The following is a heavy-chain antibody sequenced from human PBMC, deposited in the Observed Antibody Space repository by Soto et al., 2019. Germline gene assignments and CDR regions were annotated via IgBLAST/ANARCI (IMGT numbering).Heavy chain of an antibody. CDR1: GYTFTSYG. Sequence: GASVKVSCKASGYTFTSYGISWVRQAPGQGLEWMGWISAYNGNTNYAQKLQGRVTMTTDTSTSTAYMELRSLRSDDTAVYYCARGHIVVVVAAQYYFDYWGQGTLVTVSS. D-gene: IGHD2-15*01. V-gene: IGHV1-18*01. CDR2: ISAYNGNT. CDR3: ARGHIVVVVAAQYYFDY. J-gene: IGHJ4*02.